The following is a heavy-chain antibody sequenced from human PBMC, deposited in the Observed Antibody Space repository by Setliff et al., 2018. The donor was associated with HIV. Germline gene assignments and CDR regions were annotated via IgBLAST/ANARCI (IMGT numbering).Heavy chain of an antibody. CDR1: GYTFTSFV. CDR3: ARVRTSYNFWVGDVFDP. D-gene: IGHD1-1*01. V-gene: IGHV7-4-1*02. CDR2: INTNTGNP. J-gene: IGHJ5*02. Sequence: ASVKVSCKASGYTFTSFVMNWVRQAPGQGLEWMGWINTNTGNPTYAQGFTGRFVFSLDTSVSTAYLQISSLEAEDTAVYFCARVRTSYNFWVGDVFDPWGQGTLVTVSS.